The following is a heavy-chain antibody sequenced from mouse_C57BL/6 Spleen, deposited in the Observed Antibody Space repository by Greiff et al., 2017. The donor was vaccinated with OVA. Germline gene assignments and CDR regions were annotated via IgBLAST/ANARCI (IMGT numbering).Heavy chain of an antibody. CDR1: GYTFTSYW. CDR3: ARYLFDYDWFAY. V-gene: IGHV1-69*01. CDR2: IDPSDSYT. J-gene: IGHJ3*01. D-gene: IGHD2-4*01. Sequence: VQLQQPGAELVMPGASVKLSCKASGYTFTSYWMHWVKQRPGQGLEWIGEIDPSDSYTNYNQKFKGKSTLTVDKSSSTAYMQLSSLTSEESAVYYCARYLFDYDWFAYWGQGTLVTVSA.